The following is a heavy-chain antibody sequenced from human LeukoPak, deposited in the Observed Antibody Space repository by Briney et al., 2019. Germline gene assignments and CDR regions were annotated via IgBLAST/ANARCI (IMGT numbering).Heavy chain of an antibody. CDR1: GFNFDDSA. J-gene: IGHJ1*01. CDR2: ISGDGGST. V-gene: IGHV3-43*02. Sequence: GESLRLSCAASGFNFDDSAMHWVRQAPGKGLEWVSLISGDGGSTYYADSVKGRFTISRDNSKNSLYLQMNSLTTEDIALYYCAKDSGYSSGWYEYFQHWGQGTLVTVSS. D-gene: IGHD6-19*01. CDR3: AKDSGYSSGWYEYFQH.